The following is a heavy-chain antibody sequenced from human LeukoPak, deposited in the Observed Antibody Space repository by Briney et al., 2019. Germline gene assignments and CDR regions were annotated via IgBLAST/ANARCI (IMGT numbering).Heavy chain of an antibody. CDR2: ISGSGGST. J-gene: IGHJ6*03. Sequence: GGSLRLSCAASGFTFSSYGMSWVRQAPGKGLEWVSAISGSGGSTYYADSVKGRFTISRDNSKNTLYLQMNSLRAEDTAVYYCTTERGYSGYDGQTYYYYYMDVWGKGTTVTISS. D-gene: IGHD5-12*01. CDR3: TTERGYSGYDGQTYYYYYMDV. V-gene: IGHV3-23*01. CDR1: GFTFSSYG.